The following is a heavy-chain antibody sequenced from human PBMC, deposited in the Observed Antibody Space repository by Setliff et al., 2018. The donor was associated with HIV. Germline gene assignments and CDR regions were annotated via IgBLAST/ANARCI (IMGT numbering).Heavy chain of an antibody. V-gene: IGHV1-46*01. Sequence: ASVKVSCKASGYTFTSYYIHWVRQAPGQGFEWLGMVNPSGGSTAYAEKFQGRVTVTRDTSTNTVYMDLRGLRSDDTAVYYCAREPIGGDDAFDIWGQGTMVTVSS. J-gene: IGHJ3*02. CDR3: AREPIGGDDAFDI. CDR2: VNPSGGST. CDR1: GYTFTSYY. D-gene: IGHD2-21*02.